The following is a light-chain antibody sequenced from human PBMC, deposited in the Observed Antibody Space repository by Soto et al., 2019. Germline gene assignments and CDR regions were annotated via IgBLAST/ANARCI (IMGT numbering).Light chain of an antibody. CDR2: DVS. V-gene: IGLV2-14*01. CDR1: SSDVGGYNY. CDR3: SSCTSSRTVVV. J-gene: IGLJ2*01. Sequence: QSALTHPASVSGSPGQSITISCTGTSSDVGGYNYVSWYQQHPGKAPKLMIYDVSNRPSGVSNRFSGSKSGNTASLTIYGLQAEDEADYYCSSCTSSRTVVVFGGGTK.